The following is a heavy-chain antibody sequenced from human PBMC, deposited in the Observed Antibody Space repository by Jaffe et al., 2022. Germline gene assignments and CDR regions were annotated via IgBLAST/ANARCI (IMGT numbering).Heavy chain of an antibody. CDR3: ARASSWYEDNWFDP. D-gene: IGHD6-13*01. V-gene: IGHV3-7*05. CDR2: IKQDGSEK. Sequence: EVQLVESGGGLVQPGGSLRLSCAASGFTFSSYWMSWVRQAPGKGLEWVANIKQDGSEKYYVDSVKGRFTISRDNAKNSLYLQMNSLRAEDTAVYYCARASSWYEDNWFDPWGQGTLVTVSS. J-gene: IGHJ5*02. CDR1: GFTFSSYW.